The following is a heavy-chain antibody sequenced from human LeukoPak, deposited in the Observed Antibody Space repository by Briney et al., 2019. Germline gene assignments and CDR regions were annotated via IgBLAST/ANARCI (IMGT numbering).Heavy chain of an antibody. D-gene: IGHD5-12*01. Sequence: SVKVSCKASGGTFSSYAISWVRQAPGQGLEWMGGIIPIFGTANYAQKFQGRVTITADESTCTAYMELSSLRSEDTAVYYCARDFEVATGKYFDYWGQGTLVTVSS. J-gene: IGHJ4*02. CDR1: GGTFSSYA. V-gene: IGHV1-69*13. CDR2: IIPIFGTA. CDR3: ARDFEVATGKYFDY.